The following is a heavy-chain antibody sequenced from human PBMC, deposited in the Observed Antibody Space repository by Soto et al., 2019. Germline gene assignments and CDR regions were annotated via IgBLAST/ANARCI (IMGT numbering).Heavy chain of an antibody. J-gene: IGHJ4*02. CDR2: IYYSGST. Sequence: SETLSLTCTVSGGSISSSSYYWGWIRQPPGKGLEWIGSIYYSGSTYYNPSLKSRVTISVDTSKNQFSLKLSSVTAADTAVYYCARHVLVAARPRPFDYWGQGTLVSVSS. D-gene: IGHD6-6*01. V-gene: IGHV4-39*01. CDR1: GGSISSSSYY. CDR3: ARHVLVAARPRPFDY.